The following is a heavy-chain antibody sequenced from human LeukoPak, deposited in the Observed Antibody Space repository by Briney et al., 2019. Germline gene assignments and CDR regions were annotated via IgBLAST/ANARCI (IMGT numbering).Heavy chain of an antibody. CDR2: IYPGDSDT. D-gene: IGHD3-22*01. J-gene: IGHJ4*02. CDR1: GYSFTSYW. V-gene: IGHV5-51*01. Sequence: GESLKISCKGSGYSFTSYWIGWVRQMPGKGLEWMGIIYPGDSDTRYSPSFQGQVTISADKSISTAYLQWSSLKASDTAMYYCARHYYYDSSGYYYLDYWGQGTLVTVSS. CDR3: ARHYYYDSSGYYYLDY.